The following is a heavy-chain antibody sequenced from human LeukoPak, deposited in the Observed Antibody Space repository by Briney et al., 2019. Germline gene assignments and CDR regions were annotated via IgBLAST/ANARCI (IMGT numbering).Heavy chain of an antibody. CDR3: ARWTMDIVGATTGFDY. J-gene: IGHJ4*02. CDR2: IYYSGST. D-gene: IGHD1-26*01. Sequence: SETLSLTCTVSGGSISSYYWSWIRQPPGKGLAWIGYIYYSGSTNYNPSLRSRVTTSVDTSKNQFSLKLSSVTAADTAVDYCARWTMDIVGATTGFDYWGQGTLVTVSS. CDR1: GGSISSYY. V-gene: IGHV4-59*08.